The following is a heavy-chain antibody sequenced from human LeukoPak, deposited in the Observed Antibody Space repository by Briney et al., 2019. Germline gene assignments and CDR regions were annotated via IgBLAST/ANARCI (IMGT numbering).Heavy chain of an antibody. CDR2: ISSSGSTI. D-gene: IGHD5/OR15-5a*01. Sequence: GGSLRLSCAASGFTFSDYYMSWIRQAPGKGLEWVSYISSSGSTIYYADSVKGRFTISRDNAKNSLYLQMNSLRAEDTAVYYCAKALKRLRNHYYYMDVWGEGTTVTVSS. CDR3: AKALKRLRNHYYYMDV. CDR1: GFTFSDYY. V-gene: IGHV3-11*01. J-gene: IGHJ6*03.